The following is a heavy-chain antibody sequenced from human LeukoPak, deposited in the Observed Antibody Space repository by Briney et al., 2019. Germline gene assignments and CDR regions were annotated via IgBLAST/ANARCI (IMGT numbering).Heavy chain of an antibody. V-gene: IGHV4-59*01. D-gene: IGHD1-26*01. CDR1: GGSISNYY. J-gene: IGHJ4*02. CDR2: IYYSGRT. CDR3: ARDVGATPGYFDY. Sequence: SETLSLTCTVSGGSISNYYWSWIRQPPGKGLEWIGYIYYSGRTNYNPSLKSRVTISVDTSKNQFSLKLSSVTAADTAVYYCARDVGATPGYFDYWGQGTLVTVSS.